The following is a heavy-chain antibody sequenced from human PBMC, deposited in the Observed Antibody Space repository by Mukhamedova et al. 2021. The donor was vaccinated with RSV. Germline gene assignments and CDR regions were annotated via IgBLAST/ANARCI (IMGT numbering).Heavy chain of an antibody. CDR2: IYYSGST. D-gene: IGHD6-13*01. V-gene: IGHV4-59*08. Sequence: GKGLEWIVYIYYSGSTNYNPSLKSRVTISVDTSKNQFSLKLSSVTAADTAVYYCARQGYSSSWSHFDYWGQGTLATVSS. J-gene: IGHJ4*02. CDR3: ARQGYSSSWSHFDY.